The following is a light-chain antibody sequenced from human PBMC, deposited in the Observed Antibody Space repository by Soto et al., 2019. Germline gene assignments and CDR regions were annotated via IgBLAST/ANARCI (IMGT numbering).Light chain of an antibody. CDR3: QQCSSFPRT. CDR2: GAS. J-gene: IGKJ1*01. CDR1: QSISIR. V-gene: IGKV3-15*01. Sequence: EIVMTQSLSTLSVSLGERATLSCRASQSISIRLAWYQQKPGQAPRLLIHGASTRATGIPARFSGSGSGTDFTLTISSLQSEDFAIYYCQQCSSFPRTFGQVTRVAIK.